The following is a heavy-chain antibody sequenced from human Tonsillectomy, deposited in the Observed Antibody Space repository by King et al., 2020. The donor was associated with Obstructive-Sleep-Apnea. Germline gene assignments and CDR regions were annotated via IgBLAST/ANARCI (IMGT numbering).Heavy chain of an antibody. CDR3: ARGKLGYYRRPYGMDV. D-gene: IGHD3-3*01. Sequence: VQLVESGGGVVQPGRSLSLSCPASGFTFRAYTMHWVRQAPGKGLEWVALISSDGSITYYADSVKGRFTISRDNSKNTLFLQMNSLRAEDTAVYYCARGKLGYYRRPYGMDVWGQGTTVTVSS. J-gene: IGHJ6*02. CDR1: GFTFRAYT. V-gene: IGHV3-30-3*01. CDR2: ISSDGSIT.